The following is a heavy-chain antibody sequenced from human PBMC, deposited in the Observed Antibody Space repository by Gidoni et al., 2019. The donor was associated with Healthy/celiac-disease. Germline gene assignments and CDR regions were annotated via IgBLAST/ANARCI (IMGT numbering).Heavy chain of an antibody. CDR1: GFAFGDYA. CDR3: TRDEYSGYVNY. D-gene: IGHD5-12*01. J-gene: IGHJ4*02. Sequence: EVQLVVSGRGLVQPGRSLRLSCKASGFAFGDYAMSWFRQAPGKGLGWVGFIRSKAYGGTTEYAASVKGRFTISSDDSKSIAYLQMNSLKTEDTAVYYCTRDEYSGYVNYWGQGTLVTVSS. CDR2: IRSKAYGGTT. V-gene: IGHV3-49*03.